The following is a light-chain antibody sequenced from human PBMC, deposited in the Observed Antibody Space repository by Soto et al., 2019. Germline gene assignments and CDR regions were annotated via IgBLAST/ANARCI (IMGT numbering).Light chain of an antibody. CDR3: CSYAGRSTPYV. CDR2: EVS. J-gene: IGLJ1*01. Sequence: QSALTQPASVSGSPGQSITISCTGTSSDVGSYNLVSWYQQYPGKAPKLMIYEVSNRPSGVSNRFSGSKSGNTASLTISGLQAEDEADYYCCSYAGRSTPYVFGTGTKVTVL. V-gene: IGLV2-23*02. CDR1: SSDVGSYNL.